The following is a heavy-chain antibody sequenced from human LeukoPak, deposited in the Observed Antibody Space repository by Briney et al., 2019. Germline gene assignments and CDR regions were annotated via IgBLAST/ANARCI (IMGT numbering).Heavy chain of an antibody. D-gene: IGHD6-19*01. Sequence: SETLSLTCIISGGSISSTTYYWGWIRQSPGTGLEWIGSIYYSGNTYYNPSLKSRVTISIDTSKIQFSLKLISVTAADTAVYYCARQAASSGWPRWFDPWGQGTLVTASS. CDR2: IYYSGNT. J-gene: IGHJ5*02. CDR3: ARQAASSGWPRWFDP. V-gene: IGHV4-39*01. CDR1: GGSISSTTYY.